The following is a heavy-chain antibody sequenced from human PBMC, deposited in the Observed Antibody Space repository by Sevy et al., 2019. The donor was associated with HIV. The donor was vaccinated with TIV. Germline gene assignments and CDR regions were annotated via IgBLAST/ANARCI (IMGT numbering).Heavy chain of an antibody. CDR2: IYYNGRT. V-gene: IGHV4-59*01. CDR1: GASISSYY. J-gene: IGHJ6*02. Sequence: SETLSLTCTVSGASISSYYWSWIRQPPGKGLEWVGYIYYNGRTNYNPSLKSRVTISVDTSKNQFSLKLISVTAADTAVYYCARSLADYYYGMDVWGQETTVTVSS. CDR3: ARSLADYYYGMDV.